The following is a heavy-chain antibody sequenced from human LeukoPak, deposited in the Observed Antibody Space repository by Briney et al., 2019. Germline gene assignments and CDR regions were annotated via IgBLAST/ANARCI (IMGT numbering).Heavy chain of an antibody. CDR2: ISSSSSYI. D-gene: IGHD2-2*01. Sequence: GGSLRLSCAASGFTFSSYSMNWVRQAPGKGLEWVSSISSSSSYIYYADSVKGRFTISRDNAKNSLYLQMNSLRAEDTAVYYCARGYPSYQLLWGPFDYWGQGTLVTVSS. CDR1: GFTFSSYS. V-gene: IGHV3-21*01. CDR3: ARGYPSYQLLWGPFDY. J-gene: IGHJ4*02.